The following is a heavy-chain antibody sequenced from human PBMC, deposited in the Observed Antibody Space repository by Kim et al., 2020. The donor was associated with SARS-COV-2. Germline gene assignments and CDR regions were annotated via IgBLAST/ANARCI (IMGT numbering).Heavy chain of an antibody. CDR1: GFTSSNYW. V-gene: IGHV3-74*01. Sequence: GGSLRLSCVASGFTSSNYWIHWVRQAPGKGLVWVSHINRDGSSAGYADSVKGRFTISRDNAKNTVYLQMNSLRAEDTAVYYCTREGFVGATDYWGQGTLV. CDR3: TREGFVGATDY. D-gene: IGHD1-26*01. J-gene: IGHJ4*02. CDR2: INRDGSSA.